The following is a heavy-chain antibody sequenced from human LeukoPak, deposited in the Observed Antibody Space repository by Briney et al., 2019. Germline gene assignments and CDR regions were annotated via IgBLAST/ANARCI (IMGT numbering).Heavy chain of an antibody. CDR3: ARVPSSGWVDYFDY. CDR1: GYTFTSYY. Sequence: ASVKVSCKASGYTFTSYYMHWVRQAPGQGLEWMGIINPSGGSTSYAQKFQGRVTMNRDTSTSTVYMEMSRLRSEDTAVYYCARVPSSGWVDYFDYWGQGTLVTVSS. D-gene: IGHD6-19*01. V-gene: IGHV1-46*01. J-gene: IGHJ4*02. CDR2: INPSGGST.